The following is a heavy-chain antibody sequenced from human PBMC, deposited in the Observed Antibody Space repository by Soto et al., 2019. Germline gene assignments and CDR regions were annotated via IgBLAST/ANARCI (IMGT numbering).Heavy chain of an antibody. CDR2: IYYSGST. CDR3: ARHRGTVPLWLRDKRYYFAY. D-gene: IGHD5-18*01. Sequence: QLQLQESGPGLVKPSETLSLTCTVSGGSISSSSYYWGWIRQPPGKGLEWIGSIYYSGSTYYNPSLKSRVTISVDTSKNQFSLKLSSVTAADTAVYYCARHRGTVPLWLRDKRYYFAYWGQGTLVTVSS. V-gene: IGHV4-39*01. CDR1: GGSISSSSYY. J-gene: IGHJ4*02.